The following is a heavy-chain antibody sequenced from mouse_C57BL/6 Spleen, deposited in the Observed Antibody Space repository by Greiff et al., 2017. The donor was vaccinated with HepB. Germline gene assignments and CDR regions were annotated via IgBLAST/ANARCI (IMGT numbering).Heavy chain of an antibody. J-gene: IGHJ4*01. Sequence: QVQLQQSGPELVKPGASVKISCKASGYAFSSSWMNWVKQRPGKGLEWIGRIYPGDGDTNYNGKFKGKATLTADKSSSTAYMQLSSLTSEDSAVYFCARTAYYEREYAMDYWGQGTSVTVSS. CDR3: ARTAYYEREYAMDY. CDR2: IYPGDGDT. CDR1: GYAFSSSW. V-gene: IGHV1-82*01. D-gene: IGHD2-10*01.